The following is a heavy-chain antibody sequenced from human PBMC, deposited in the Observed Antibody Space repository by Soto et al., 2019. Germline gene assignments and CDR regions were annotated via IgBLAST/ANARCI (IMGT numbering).Heavy chain of an antibody. V-gene: IGHV4-4*02. Sequence: SETLSLTCAVSGGSISSDNWWTWVRQSPGKGLEWMGEIYHSGRTTYSPSLKSRVAMSVDKSNNQFSLKLNSVTAADTAMYYRARAAGATRCFEFWGRGALVTVSS. CDR1: GGSISSDNW. J-gene: IGHJ1*01. D-gene: IGHD6-6*01. CDR3: ARAAGATRCFEF. CDR2: IYHSGRT.